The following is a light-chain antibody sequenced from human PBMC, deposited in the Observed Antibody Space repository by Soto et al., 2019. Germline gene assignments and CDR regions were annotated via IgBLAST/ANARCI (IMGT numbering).Light chain of an antibody. CDR1: SSDVGGYNY. Sequence: QSALTQPASVSGSPGQSITISCTGTSSDVGGYNYVSWYQQHPGKAPKLMISEVSNRPSGVSNRFSGSKSGNTASLTISGLQAEDEADYYCSSYTSSSTLYVFGTGTQLTVL. J-gene: IGLJ1*01. V-gene: IGLV2-14*01. CDR2: EVS. CDR3: SSYTSSSTLYV.